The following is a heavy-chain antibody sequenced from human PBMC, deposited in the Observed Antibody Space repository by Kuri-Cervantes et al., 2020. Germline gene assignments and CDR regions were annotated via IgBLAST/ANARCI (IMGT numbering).Heavy chain of an antibody. D-gene: IGHD4-17*01. Sequence: ESLKISCTVSGGSISSSSYYWGWIRQPPGKGLEWIGSIYHSGSTYYNPSLKSRVTISVDTPKNQFSLKLSSVTAADTAVYYCARVTVTTIASFDYWGQGTLVTVSS. CDR2: IYHSGST. CDR1: GGSISSSSYY. J-gene: IGHJ4*02. V-gene: IGHV4-39*07. CDR3: ARVTVTTIASFDY.